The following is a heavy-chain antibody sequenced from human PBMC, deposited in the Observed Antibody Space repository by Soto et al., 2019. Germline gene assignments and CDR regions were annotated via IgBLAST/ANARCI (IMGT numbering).Heavy chain of an antibody. CDR3: ARDRSEFPRWFDR. CDR2: IWYDERHE. V-gene: IGHV3-33*01. Sequence: QVQLVESGGGLVQPERSLRLSCAASGFTFRNHGMHWVRQAPGKGLEGVAVIWYDERHEFYADGVKGRFSISRDNAKNTLYLQMNSLRAEDTAMYYCARDRSEFPRWFDRWGKGTLVTVSS. J-gene: IGHJ5*01. CDR1: GFTFRNHG.